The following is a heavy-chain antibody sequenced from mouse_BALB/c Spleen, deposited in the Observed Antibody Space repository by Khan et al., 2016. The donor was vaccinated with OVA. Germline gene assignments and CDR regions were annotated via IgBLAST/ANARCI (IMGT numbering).Heavy chain of an antibody. Sequence: QIQLVQSGPELKKPGETVKISCKASGYTFTKFGMNWVKQAPGKGLEWMGWINTYTGEPTYADDFKGRFAFSMETSASTAYLQINNLKDEDTATYFGGRPPYFSYAMAHWGQGTSVTVSS. D-gene: IGHD2-10*01. CDR3: GRPPYFSYAMAH. CDR2: INTYTGEP. V-gene: IGHV9-3-1*01. J-gene: IGHJ4*01. CDR1: GYTFTKFG.